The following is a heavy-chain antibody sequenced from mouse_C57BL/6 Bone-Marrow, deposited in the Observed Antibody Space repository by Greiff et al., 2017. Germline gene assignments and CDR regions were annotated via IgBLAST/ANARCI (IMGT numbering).Heavy chain of an antibody. CDR2: INPNNGGT. J-gene: IGHJ2*01. Sequence: VQLQQSGPELVKPGASVKISCKASGYTFTDYYMNWVKQSHGKSLEWIGDINPNNGGTSYNQKFKGKATLTVDKSSSTAYMELRSLTSEDSAVYYCARGGIFFDDWGQGTTLTVSS. V-gene: IGHV1-26*01. CDR1: GYTFTDYY. CDR3: ARGGIFFDD.